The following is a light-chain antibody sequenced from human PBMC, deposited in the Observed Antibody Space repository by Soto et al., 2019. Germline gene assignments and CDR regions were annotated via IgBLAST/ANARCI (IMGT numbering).Light chain of an antibody. CDR3: QQYNNWPLA. J-gene: IGKJ5*01. V-gene: IGKV1-39*01. Sequence: DIQMTQSPSSLSASVGDRVTITCRASQGISTYLNWYQQKPGKAPKLLIYGASSLQSGVPSRFSGSGSETEFTLTISSLQSEEFAVYFCQQYNNWPLAFGQGTRLEIK. CDR2: GAS. CDR1: QGISTY.